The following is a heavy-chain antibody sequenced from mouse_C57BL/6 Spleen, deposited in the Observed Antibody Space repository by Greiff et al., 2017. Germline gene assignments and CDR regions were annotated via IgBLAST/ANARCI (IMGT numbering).Heavy chain of an antibody. CDR2: ISSGSSTI. V-gene: IGHV5-17*01. Sequence: EVHLVESGGGLVKPGGSLKLSCAASGFTFSDYGMHWVRQAPEKGLEWVAYISSGSSTIYYADTVKGRFTISRDNAKNTLFLQMTRLRSEDTAMFYGARGLIATVVAPGDYALGSWGQGASVTVSS. J-gene: IGHJ4*01. CDR1: GFTFSDYG. D-gene: IGHD1-1*01. CDR3: ARGLIATVVAPGDYALGS.